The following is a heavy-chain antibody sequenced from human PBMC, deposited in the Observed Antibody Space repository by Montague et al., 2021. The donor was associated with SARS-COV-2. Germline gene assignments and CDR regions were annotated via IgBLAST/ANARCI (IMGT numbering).Heavy chain of an antibody. CDR2: TYYRSKWYH. V-gene: IGHV6-1*01. CDR1: GDSVSMKRNT. Sequence: CAISGDSVSMKRNTWDWRRKSRSNCIEGLGRTYYRSKWYHDYAISLKSRITINPDTSKNQFSLQLSSVAPEDTAVFYCARTTTRMLYPEDAFDIWGQGTMVTVSS. CDR3: ARTTTRMLYPEDAFDI. J-gene: IGHJ3*02. D-gene: IGHD2-15*01.